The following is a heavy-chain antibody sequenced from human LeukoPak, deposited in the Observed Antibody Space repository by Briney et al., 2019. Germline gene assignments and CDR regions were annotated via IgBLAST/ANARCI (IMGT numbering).Heavy chain of an antibody. V-gene: IGHV3-21*01. CDR3: ARAYSWTYEDY. CDR2: ISSSSSYI. J-gene: IGHJ4*02. D-gene: IGHD1-26*01. Sequence: KPGGSLRLSCAASGFTFSSYSMNWVRQAPGKGLEWVSSISSSSSYIDYADSVKGRFTISRDNAKKSLYLQMNTLRAEDTAVYYCARAYSWTYEDYWGQGTLVTVSS. CDR1: GFTFSSYS.